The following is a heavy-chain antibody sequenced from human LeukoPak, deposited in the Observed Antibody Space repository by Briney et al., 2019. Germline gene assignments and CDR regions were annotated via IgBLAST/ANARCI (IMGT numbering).Heavy chain of an antibody. J-gene: IGHJ4*02. Sequence: GGSLRLSCAASAFTFSDYSVDWVRQVPGEGGEWVSYISGRSSTMYYADSVRGRFTISRDTAKNSMYLQMNTLRGEDTGVYFCARDRIKIGSYYFDYWGQGTLVTVSS. CDR3: ARDRIKIGSYYFDY. CDR2: ISGRSSTM. D-gene: IGHD1-26*01. V-gene: IGHV3-48*01. CDR1: AFTFSDYS.